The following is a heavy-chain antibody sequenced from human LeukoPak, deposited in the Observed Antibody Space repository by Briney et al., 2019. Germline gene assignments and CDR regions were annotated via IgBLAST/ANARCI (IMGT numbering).Heavy chain of an antibody. J-gene: IGHJ4*02. D-gene: IGHD5-12*01. V-gene: IGHV1-18*01. Sequence: GASVKVSCKASTYTFTRYGISWVRQAPGQGLEWMGWISGYNGNTNYAQRFLGRDSMTADTATSTAYMELRSLTSDDTAMYYCARSGRGTYYYFDLWGQGTLVTVSS. CDR2: ISGYNGNT. CDR1: TYTFTRYG. CDR3: ARSGRGTYYYFDL.